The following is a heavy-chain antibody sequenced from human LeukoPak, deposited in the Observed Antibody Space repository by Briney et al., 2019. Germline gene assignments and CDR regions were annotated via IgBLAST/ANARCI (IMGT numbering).Heavy chain of an antibody. D-gene: IGHD3-22*01. J-gene: IGHJ3*02. CDR2: ISGSGGST. Sequence: GGSLRLSCAASGFTFSSYAMSWVRQAPGKGLEWVSAISGSGGSTYYADSVKGRFTISRDNSKNTLYLQMNSLRAEDTAVYYCARAGGYDSSGYTVKGAFDIWGQGTMVTVSS. V-gene: IGHV3-23*01. CDR1: GFTFSSYA. CDR3: ARAGGYDSSGYTVKGAFDI.